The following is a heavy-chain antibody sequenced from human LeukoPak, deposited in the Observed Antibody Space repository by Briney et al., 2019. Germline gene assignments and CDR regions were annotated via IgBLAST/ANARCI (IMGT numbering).Heavy chain of an antibody. V-gene: IGHV1-8*01. D-gene: IGHD3-3*01. J-gene: IGHJ6*02. CDR2: MNPNSGNT. CDR3: ARDGYYTARYYYGMDV. Sequence: ASVKVSCKASGYTFTSYDINWVRQATGQGLEWMGWMNPNSGNTGYAQKLQGRVTMTTDTSTSTAYMELRSLRSDDTAVYYCARDGYYTARYYYGMDVWGQGTTVTVSS. CDR1: GYTFTSYD.